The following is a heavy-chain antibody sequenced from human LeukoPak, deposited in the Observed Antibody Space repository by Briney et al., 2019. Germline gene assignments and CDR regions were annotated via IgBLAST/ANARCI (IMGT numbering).Heavy chain of an antibody. V-gene: IGHV4-30-2*01. J-gene: IGHJ4*02. D-gene: IGHD3-16*01. Sequence: SEILSLTCAVSGGSISSGGSSWSWIGQPPGKGLEWIGYIYHSGSTYYNPSLKSRVTISVDRSKDQFSLKLSSVAAADTAGYYCARGEGSYWGQGTLVTVSS. CDR1: GGSISSGGSS. CDR2: IYHSGST. CDR3: ARGEGSY.